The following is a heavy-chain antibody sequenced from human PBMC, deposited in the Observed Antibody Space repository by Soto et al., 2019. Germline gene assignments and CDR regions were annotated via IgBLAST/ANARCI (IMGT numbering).Heavy chain of an antibody. V-gene: IGHV3-30*18. D-gene: IGHD3-16*01. CDR3: AKAGIRYYDYIWGSYRQGQFDY. Sequence: QVQLVESGGGVVQPGRSLRLSCAASGFTFSSYGMHWVRQAPGKGLEWVAVISYDGSNKYYADSVKGRFTISRDNSKNTLYLQMNSLRAEDTAVYYCAKAGIRYYDYIWGSYRQGQFDYWGQGTLVTVSS. CDR2: ISYDGSNK. CDR1: GFTFSSYG. J-gene: IGHJ4*02.